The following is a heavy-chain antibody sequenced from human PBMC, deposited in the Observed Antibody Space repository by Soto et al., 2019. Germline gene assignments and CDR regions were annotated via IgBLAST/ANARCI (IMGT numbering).Heavy chain of an antibody. D-gene: IGHD2-15*01. J-gene: IGHJ4*02. CDR1: GFTFSGFD. Sequence: EVQLVESGGNLVQPGGSLRLSCEASGFTFSGFDMHWVRQPPGKGLEWVSTICTAGDTYYAVSVKGRFTISRDKAKNSLSLKMNSLRAGDTAVYFCARGQEVGAHFFDAWGQGTQVTVSS. CDR2: ICTAGDT. CDR3: ARGQEVGAHFFDA. V-gene: IGHV3-13*01.